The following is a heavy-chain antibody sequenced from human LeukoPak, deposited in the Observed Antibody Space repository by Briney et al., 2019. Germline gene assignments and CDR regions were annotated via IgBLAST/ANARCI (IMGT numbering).Heavy chain of an antibody. V-gene: IGHV3-73*01. D-gene: IGHD4-17*01. CDR1: GFTFSGSA. J-gene: IGHJ4*02. Sequence: GGSLRLSCAASGFTFSGSAMHWVRQASGKGLEWVGRIRSKANSYATAYAASVKGRFTISRDDSKNTAYLQMNSLKTEDTAVYYCTTARYGPFWDWGQGTLVTVSS. CDR2: IRSKANSYAT. CDR3: TTARYGPFWD.